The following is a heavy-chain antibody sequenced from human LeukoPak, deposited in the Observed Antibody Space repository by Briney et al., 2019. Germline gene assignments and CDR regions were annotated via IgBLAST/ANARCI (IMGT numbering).Heavy chain of an antibody. CDR1: GFTFSSYW. J-gene: IGHJ4*02. CDR3: ARGRGLDY. Sequence: GGSLRRSCAASGFTFSSYWMSWVRQAPWKGLEWVANIKQDGSEKYCVDSVKGRFTISRDNAKNSLYLEMNSLTAEDTAVYYCARGRGLDYWGQGTLVTVSS. V-gene: IGHV3-7*02. CDR2: IKQDGSEK.